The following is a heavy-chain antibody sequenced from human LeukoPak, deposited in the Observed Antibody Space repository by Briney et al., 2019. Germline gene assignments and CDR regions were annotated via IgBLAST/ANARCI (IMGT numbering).Heavy chain of an antibody. V-gene: IGHV4-4*07. D-gene: IGHD3-9*01. J-gene: IGHJ4*02. Sequence: SETLSLTCTVSGGSISSYYWSWIRQPAGKGLEWIVRIYTSENTDYNPSLKSRVTMSVDTSKNQFSLKLSSVTAADTAVYYCARVGPYDILTGYYDYYFDYWGQGTLVTVSS. CDR3: ARVGPYDILTGYYDYYFDY. CDR1: GGSISSYY. CDR2: IYTSENT.